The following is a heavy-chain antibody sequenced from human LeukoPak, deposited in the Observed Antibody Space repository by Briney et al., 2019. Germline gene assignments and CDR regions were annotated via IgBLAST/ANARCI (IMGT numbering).Heavy chain of an antibody. CDR2: INHDGSDT. J-gene: IGHJ4*02. Sequence: GGSLRLSCAASGFTFSLYGMHWVRQAPGRGPVWVSRINHDGSDTIYADSVRGRFTISRDDAKNTLYLQMNNLRAEDTAVYYCARDDPSMVAALHYWGQGTLVTVSS. CDR1: GFTFSLYG. D-gene: IGHD6-6*01. V-gene: IGHV3-74*01. CDR3: ARDDPSMVAALHY.